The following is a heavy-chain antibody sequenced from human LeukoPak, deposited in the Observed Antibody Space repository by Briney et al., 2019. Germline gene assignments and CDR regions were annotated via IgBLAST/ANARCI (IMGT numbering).Heavy chain of an antibody. CDR3: ARGAPDIAVAGDY. Sequence: GGSLRLSCAASGFTFSSYAMHWVRQAPGKGLEWVAVISYDGSNKYYADSVKGRFTISRDNSKNTLYLQMNSLRAEDTAVYYCARGAPDIAVAGDYWGQGTLVTVSS. CDR1: GFTFSSYA. V-gene: IGHV3-30*04. CDR2: ISYDGSNK. J-gene: IGHJ4*02. D-gene: IGHD6-19*01.